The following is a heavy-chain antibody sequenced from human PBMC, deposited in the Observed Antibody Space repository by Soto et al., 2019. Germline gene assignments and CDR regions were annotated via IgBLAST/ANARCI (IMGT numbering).Heavy chain of an antibody. Sequence: PGGSLRLSCAASGFTFSSYWMSWVRQAPGKGLEWVANIKQDGSEKYYVDSVKGRFTISRDNAKNSLYLQMNSLRAEDTAVYYCARDGNLYSSGWYGSNYYYGTDVWGQGTTVTVSS. CDR3: ARDGNLYSSGWYGSNYYYGTDV. CDR1: GFTFSSYW. J-gene: IGHJ6*02. D-gene: IGHD6-19*01. CDR2: IKQDGSEK. V-gene: IGHV3-7*05.